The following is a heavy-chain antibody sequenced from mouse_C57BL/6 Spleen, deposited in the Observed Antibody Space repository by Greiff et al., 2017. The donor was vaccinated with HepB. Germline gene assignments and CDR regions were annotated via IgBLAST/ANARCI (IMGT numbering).Heavy chain of an antibody. CDR1: GYSFTGYY. CDR2: INPSTGGT. J-gene: IGHJ2*01. D-gene: IGHD2-4*01. Sequence: VQLQHSGPELVKPGASVKISCKASGYSFTGYYMNWVKQSPEKSLEWIGEINPSTGGTTYNQKFKAKATLTVDKSSSTAYMQLKSLTSEDSAVYYCARTPIYYDYDDPYWGQGTTLTVSS. V-gene: IGHV1-42*01. CDR3: ARTPIYYDYDDPY.